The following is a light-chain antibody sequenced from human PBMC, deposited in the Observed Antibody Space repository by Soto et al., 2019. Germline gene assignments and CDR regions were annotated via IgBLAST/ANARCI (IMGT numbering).Light chain of an antibody. CDR2: GAS. V-gene: IGKV3-20*01. J-gene: IGKJ4*01. CDR1: QSVSSSY. CDR3: QQYYTTPLT. Sequence: IVLTQSPGTLSLSPGERTTLSCRASQSVSSSYLAWYQQKPGQAPRLLIYGASNRATGIPDRFSGSGSGTDFTLTISSLQAEDVAVYSCQQYYTTPLTFGGGTKVDNK.